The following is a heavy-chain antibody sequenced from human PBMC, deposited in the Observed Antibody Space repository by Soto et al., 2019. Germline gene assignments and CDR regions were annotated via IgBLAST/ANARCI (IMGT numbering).Heavy chain of an antibody. CDR3: AQMWFGELWHGMDV. J-gene: IGHJ6*02. D-gene: IGHD3-10*01. V-gene: IGHV1-69*02. Sequence: QLVQSGAEVKKPGSSVKVSCKASGGDFNSYTISWVRQAPGQGPEWMGTVIPILDVAKNAQKFQGGITITADKSTSTVYMELRRLRSEDTAVYYCAQMWFGELWHGMDVWGQGTTVTVSS. CDR1: GGDFNSYT. CDR2: VIPILDVA.